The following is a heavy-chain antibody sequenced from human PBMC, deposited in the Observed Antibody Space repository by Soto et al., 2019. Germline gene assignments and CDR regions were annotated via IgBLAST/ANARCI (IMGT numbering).Heavy chain of an antibody. D-gene: IGHD5-12*01. J-gene: IGHJ4*02. Sequence: GGSLRLSCSASGFTFNDNPMYWVRQAPGKGLEYVSLISANGGSTHYADSVKDRFSISRDNSENTLYLQMSSLRAEDTAVYYCVKGAGWLQDVDYWGQGTLVTVSS. V-gene: IGHV3-64D*08. CDR1: GFTFNDNP. CDR2: ISANGGST. CDR3: VKGAGWLQDVDY.